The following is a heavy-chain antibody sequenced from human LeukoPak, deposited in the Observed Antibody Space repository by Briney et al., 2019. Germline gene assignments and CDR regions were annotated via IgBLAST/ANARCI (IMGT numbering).Heavy chain of an antibody. V-gene: IGHV3-30*18. CDR2: ISYDGSNK. Sequence: PGRSLRLSCAASGFTFSSYGMHWVRQAPAKGLEWVTIISYDGSNKYYADSVKGRFTISRDNSKNTLYLQMNSLRAEDTAVYYCAKSTTVTQRGYFDYWGQGTLVTVSP. J-gene: IGHJ4*02. D-gene: IGHD4-17*01. CDR1: GFTFSSYG. CDR3: AKSTTVTQRGYFDY.